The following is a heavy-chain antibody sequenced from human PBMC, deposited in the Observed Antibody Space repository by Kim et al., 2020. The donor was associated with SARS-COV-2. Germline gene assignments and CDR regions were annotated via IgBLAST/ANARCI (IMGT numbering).Heavy chain of an antibody. D-gene: IGHD2-21*01. CDR3: ARGYIRVVRGGTNWFDP. J-gene: IGHJ5*02. Sequence: SETLSLTCAVYGGSFSGYYWSWIRQPPGKGLEWIGEINHSGSTNYNPSLKSRVTISVDTSKNQFSLKLSSVTAADTAVYYCARGYIRVVRGGTNWFDPWGQGTLVTVSS. CDR2: INHSGST. CDR1: GGSFSGYY. V-gene: IGHV4-34*01.